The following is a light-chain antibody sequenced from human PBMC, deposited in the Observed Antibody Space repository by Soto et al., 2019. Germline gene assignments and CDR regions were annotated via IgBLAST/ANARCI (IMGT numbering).Light chain of an antibody. V-gene: IGKV3-20*01. CDR2: GTS. CDR1: QSVRGNY. Sequence: EVVLTQSPGTLSLSPGDRATLSCRASQSVRGNYVAWYQQKPGQAPRLLIFGTSLRATGIPDRFSGSGSGTDFTLTISRLEPEDFAVYYCLQYGSSPHTFGQGTRLEIK. J-gene: IGKJ5*01. CDR3: LQYGSSPHT.